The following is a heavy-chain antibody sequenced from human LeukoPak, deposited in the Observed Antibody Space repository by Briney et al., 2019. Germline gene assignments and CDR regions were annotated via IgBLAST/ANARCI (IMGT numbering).Heavy chain of an antibody. CDR1: GFSFSAYG. D-gene: IGHD3-16*01. CDR3: AGDTPPGGDYYFDY. CDR2: IWNAGTNT. Sequence: GGSLRLSCAASGFSFSAYGMHWVRQAPGKGLEWVALIWNAGTNTYYADSVKGRFTISRDNSKNTLYLQMNSLRAEDTAVYYCAGDTPPGGDYYFDYWGQGTLVIVSS. V-gene: IGHV3-33*01. J-gene: IGHJ4*02.